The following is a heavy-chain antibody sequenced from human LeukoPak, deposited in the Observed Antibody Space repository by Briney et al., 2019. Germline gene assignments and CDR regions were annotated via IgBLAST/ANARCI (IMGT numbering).Heavy chain of an antibody. CDR2: INWNGGST. D-gene: IGHD3-9*01. Sequence: PGGSLRLSCAASGFTFSSYEMNWVRQAPGKGLEWFSGINWNGGSTGYADSVKGRFTISRDNAKNSLYLQMNSLRAEDTALYYCARRADIAGIYDILTGRKQAPFDYWGQGTLVTVSS. V-gene: IGHV3-20*04. J-gene: IGHJ4*02. CDR1: GFTFSSYE. CDR3: ARRADIAGIYDILTGRKQAPFDY.